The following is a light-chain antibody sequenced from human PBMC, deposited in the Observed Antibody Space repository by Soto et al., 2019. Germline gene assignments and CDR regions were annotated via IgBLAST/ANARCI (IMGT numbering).Light chain of an antibody. V-gene: IGKV4-1*01. CDR1: QSILYSPNNKNY. CDR2: WAS. CDR3: QHYLNTPQN. Sequence: DIVMTQSPDSLAESLGERATINCKSSQSILYSPNNKNYLAWYQQKPGQPPKLLIYWASTRESGVPDRFSGSGSGTDFTLSISSLQAEDVAVYYCQHYLNTPQNFGQGTKVEIK. J-gene: IGKJ1*01.